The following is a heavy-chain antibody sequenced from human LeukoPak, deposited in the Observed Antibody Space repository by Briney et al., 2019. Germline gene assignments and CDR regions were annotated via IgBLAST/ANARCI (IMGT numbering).Heavy chain of an antibody. V-gene: IGHV1-3*03. D-gene: IGHD3-10*01. CDR3: ARARSYYYGSGLRGNYFDY. Sequence: ASVKVSCKASGYTFTSYAMHWVRQAPGQRLEWMGWINAGNGNTKYSQELQGRVTITRDTSASTAYLELSRLRSEDMAVYYCARARSYYYGSGLRGNYFDYWGQGTLVSVSS. CDR2: INAGNGNT. CDR1: GYTFTSYA. J-gene: IGHJ4*02.